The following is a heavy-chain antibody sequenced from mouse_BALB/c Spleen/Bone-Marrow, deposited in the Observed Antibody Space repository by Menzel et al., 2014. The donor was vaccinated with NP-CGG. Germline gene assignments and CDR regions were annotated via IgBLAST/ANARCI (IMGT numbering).Heavy chain of an antibody. CDR1: GFNIKDTY. Sequence: VQLQQSGAELVKPGASVKLSCTASGFNIKDTYMHWAKQRPEQGLEWIGRIDPANGNTKYDPKFQGKATITADTSSNTAYLQLSSLTSEDTAVYYCAFHYYGSSLFAYWGQGTLVTVSA. J-gene: IGHJ3*01. CDR2: IDPANGNT. D-gene: IGHD1-1*01. V-gene: IGHV14-3*02. CDR3: AFHYYGSSLFAY.